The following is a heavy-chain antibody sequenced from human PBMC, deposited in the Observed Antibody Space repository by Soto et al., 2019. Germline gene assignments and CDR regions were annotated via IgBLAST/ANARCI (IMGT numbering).Heavy chain of an antibody. CDR3: ARDPDYYDSSGFTNWFDP. J-gene: IGHJ5*02. CDR1: GFTFSSYG. V-gene: IGHV3-33*01. CDR2: IWYDGSNK. Sequence: GGSLRLSCAASGFTFSSYGTHWVRQAPGKGLEWVAVIWYDGSNKYYADSVKGRFTISRDNSKNTLYLQMNSLRAEDTAVYYCARDPDYYDSSGFTNWFDPWGQGTLVTVSS. D-gene: IGHD3-22*01.